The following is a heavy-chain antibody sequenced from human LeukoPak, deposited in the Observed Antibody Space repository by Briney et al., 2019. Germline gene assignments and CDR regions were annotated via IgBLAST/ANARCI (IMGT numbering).Heavy chain of an antibody. CDR2: IYYSGST. D-gene: IGHD1-7*01. Sequence: SETLSLTCTVSGGSISSYYWSWIRQPPGKGLEWIGYIYYSGSTNCNPSLKSRVTISVDTSKNQFSLKLSSVTAADTAVYYCARDNWNYGSSMDVWGQGTTVTVSS. CDR1: GGSISSYY. CDR3: ARDNWNYGSSMDV. J-gene: IGHJ6*02. V-gene: IGHV4-59*01.